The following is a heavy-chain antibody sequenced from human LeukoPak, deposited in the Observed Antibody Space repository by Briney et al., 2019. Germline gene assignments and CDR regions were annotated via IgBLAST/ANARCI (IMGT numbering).Heavy chain of an antibody. D-gene: IGHD2-8*02. CDR3: ARDFLGESGAAGC. Sequence: GESLRLSCAASGFTFSSYTMNWVRQAPGKGPEWVSSISPSGSSTWNADSVRGRFTISRDNGKGSVYLQMNSLRGEDTAVYYCARDFLGESGAAGCWGQGTLVTVSS. CDR2: ISPSGSST. CDR1: GFTFSSYT. V-gene: IGHV3-21*01. J-gene: IGHJ4*02.